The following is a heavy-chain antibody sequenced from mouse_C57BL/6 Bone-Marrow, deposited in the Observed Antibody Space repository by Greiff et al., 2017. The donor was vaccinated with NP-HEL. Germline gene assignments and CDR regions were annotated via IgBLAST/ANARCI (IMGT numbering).Heavy chain of an antibody. CDR3: ARSFSTTVVPYFDY. D-gene: IGHD1-1*01. CDR2: IDPSDSYT. J-gene: IGHJ2*01. V-gene: IGHV1-69*01. CDR1: GYTFTSYW. Sequence: QVQLQQPGAELVMPGASVKLSCKASGYTFTSYWMHWVKQRPGQGLEWIGEIDPSDSYTNYNQKFKGKSTLTVDKSSSTAYMQLSSLTSEDSAVYYCARSFSTTVVPYFDYWGQGTTLTVSS.